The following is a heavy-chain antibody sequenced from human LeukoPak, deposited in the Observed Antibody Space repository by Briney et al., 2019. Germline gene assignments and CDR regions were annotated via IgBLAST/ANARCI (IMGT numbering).Heavy chain of an antibody. D-gene: IGHD3-3*01. CDR1: GFTLSTHW. V-gene: IGHV3-7*01. CDR3: ASGFLDDFWSGHF. J-gene: IGHJ4*02. Sequence: GGSLRLSCEASGFTLSTHWMSWVRQAPGKGLEWVANIKEDGRQKYYVDSVKGRFTISRDNARKSLYLQMNSLRAEDTAVYYCASGFLDDFWSGHFWGQGTLVTVSS. CDR2: IKEDGRQK.